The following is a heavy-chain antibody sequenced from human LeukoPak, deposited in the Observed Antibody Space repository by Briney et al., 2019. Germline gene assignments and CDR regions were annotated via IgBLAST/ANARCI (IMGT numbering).Heavy chain of an antibody. V-gene: IGHV4-34*01. Sequence: SETLSLTCAVYGGSFSGYYWSWIRQPPGKGLEWIGEINHSGSTNYNPSLKSRVSISVDTSKNQFSLKLSSVTAADTAVYYCARGRTVKVRFGWFDPWGQGTLVTVSS. J-gene: IGHJ5*02. CDR2: INHSGST. CDR1: GGSFSGYY. CDR3: ARGRTVKVRFGWFDP. D-gene: IGHD4-17*01.